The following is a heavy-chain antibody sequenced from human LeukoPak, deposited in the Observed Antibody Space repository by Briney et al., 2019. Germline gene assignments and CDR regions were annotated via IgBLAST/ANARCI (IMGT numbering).Heavy chain of an antibody. V-gene: IGHV4-4*02. CDR3: ARITFVVEGYGMDV. CDR2: IYRTGST. CDR1: GGSISSSHW. Sequence: SETLSLTCAVSGGSISSSHWWSWVRQPPGKGLEWIGEIYRTGSTNYNPSLKSRVTISVDTSKNQFSLSLSSVTAADTAVYYCARITFVVEGYGMDVWGQGTTVTVSS. D-gene: IGHD2-21*01. J-gene: IGHJ6*02.